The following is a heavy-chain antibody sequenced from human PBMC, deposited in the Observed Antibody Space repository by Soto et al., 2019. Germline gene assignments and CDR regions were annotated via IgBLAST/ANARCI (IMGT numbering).Heavy chain of an antibody. CDR1: GFTFSSYS. CDR2: ISSSSSYI. V-gene: IGHV3-21*01. Sequence: EVQLVESGGGLVKPGGSLRLSCAASGFTFSSYSMNWVRQAPGKGLEWFSSISSSSSYIYYADSVKGRFTISSDNAKNSLYLQMNSLRAEDTAVYYCARDQPGYSYGYGLGYWGQGTLVTVSS. J-gene: IGHJ4*02. D-gene: IGHD5-18*01. CDR3: ARDQPGYSYGYGLGY.